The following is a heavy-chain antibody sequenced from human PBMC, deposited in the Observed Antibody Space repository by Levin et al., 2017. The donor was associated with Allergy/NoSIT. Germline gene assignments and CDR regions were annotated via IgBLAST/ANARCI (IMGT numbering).Heavy chain of an antibody. CDR1: GGTFSSYP. Sequence: SVKVSCKASGGTFSSYPISWVRQAPGQGLEWMGRIIPILGIANYAQKFQGRVTITADKSTSTAYMELSSLRSEDTAVYYCASIAYYGDYVHDAFDIWGQGTMVTVSS. J-gene: IGHJ3*02. V-gene: IGHV1-69*02. CDR3: ASIAYYGDYVHDAFDI. D-gene: IGHD4-17*01. CDR2: IIPILGIA.